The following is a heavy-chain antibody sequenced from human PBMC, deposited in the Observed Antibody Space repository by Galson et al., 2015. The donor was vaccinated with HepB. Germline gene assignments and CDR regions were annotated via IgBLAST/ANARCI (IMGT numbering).Heavy chain of an antibody. V-gene: IGHV3-23*01. CDR3: AKDNGWDIVVVTAVLWYFDL. CDR1: GFTFSSYA. CDR2: ISGSGGST. J-gene: IGHJ2*01. D-gene: IGHD2-21*02. Sequence: SLRLSCAASGFTFSSYAMSWVRQAPGKGLEWVSAISGSGGSTYYADSVKGRFTISRDNSKNTLYLQMNSLRAEDTAVYYCAKDNGWDIVVVTAVLWYFDLWGRGTLVTVSS.